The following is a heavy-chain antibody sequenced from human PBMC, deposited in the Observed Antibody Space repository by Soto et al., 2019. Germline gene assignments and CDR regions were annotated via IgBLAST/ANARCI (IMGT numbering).Heavy chain of an antibody. J-gene: IGHJ4*02. CDR2: IYYRGNA. Sequence: HLQLQESGPGLVKPSETLSLMCSVSDDSINSDKFYWGWIRQPPGKGLEWIGSIYYRGNAYYNPSLQTRVTLSLDKSRGQFSLQLNSVTAADSAVYFCARLEGLATISYYFDFWGPGALVTVSS. CDR3: ARLEGLATISYYFDF. CDR1: DDSINSDKFY. D-gene: IGHD3-9*01. V-gene: IGHV4-39*01.